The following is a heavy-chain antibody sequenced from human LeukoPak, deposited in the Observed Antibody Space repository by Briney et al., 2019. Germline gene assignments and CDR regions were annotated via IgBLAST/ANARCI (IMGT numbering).Heavy chain of an antibody. CDR2: IESKTDSGTT. V-gene: IGHV3-15*04. CDR3: TRGEGDDYFDN. D-gene: IGHD3-16*01. Sequence: GGSLRLSCAASGFPFSDAWMSWVRQAPGKGLEWVGRIESKTDSGTTEYAAPVKGRFTISRDDSKNTLYLQMNSLKTEDTAVYYCTRGEGDDYFDNWGQGTLVTVFS. J-gene: IGHJ4*02. CDR1: GFPFSDAW.